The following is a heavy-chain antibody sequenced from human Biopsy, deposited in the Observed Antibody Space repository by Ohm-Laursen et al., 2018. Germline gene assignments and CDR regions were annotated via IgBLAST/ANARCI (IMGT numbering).Heavy chain of an antibody. CDR1: GGTFSKYG. V-gene: IGHV1-69*06. Sequence: SSVKVSCKASGGTFSKYGISWVRQAPGQGLEWMGGIIPMLGTVQYARRLRGRVTITADKATSTAYMELSSLGSDDTAVYYCATDTLMAPNLVPGENWFDPWGQGTLVTVSS. D-gene: IGHD3-10*01. CDR3: ATDTLMAPNLVPGENWFDP. CDR2: IIPMLGTV. J-gene: IGHJ5*02.